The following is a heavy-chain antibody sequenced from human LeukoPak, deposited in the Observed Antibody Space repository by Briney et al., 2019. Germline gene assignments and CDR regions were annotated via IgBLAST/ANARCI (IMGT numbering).Heavy chain of an antibody. J-gene: IGHJ6*03. Sequence: GGSLRLSCAASGFTFSSYAMSWVRQAPGTGLEWVSAISGSGGSTYYADSVKGRFAISRDNSKNTLYLQMNSLRAEDTAVYYCAKMGATDQHYYYYYTDVWGKGTTVTVSS. D-gene: IGHD1-26*01. CDR3: AKMGATDQHYYYYYTDV. CDR2: ISGSGGST. CDR1: GFTFSSYA. V-gene: IGHV3-23*01.